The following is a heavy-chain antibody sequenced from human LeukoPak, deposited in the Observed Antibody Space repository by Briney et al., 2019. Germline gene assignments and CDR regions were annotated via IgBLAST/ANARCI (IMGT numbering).Heavy chain of an antibody. D-gene: IGHD3-16*02. Sequence: SETLSLTCAVYGGSFSGYYWSWIRQPPGKGLEWIGEINHSGSTNYNPSLKSRVTISVDTSKNQFSLKLSSVTAADTAVYYCARRRSYVWGSYRSLYDYYMDVWGKGTTVTVSS. CDR1: GGSFSGYY. J-gene: IGHJ6*03. CDR2: INHSGST. V-gene: IGHV4-34*01. CDR3: ARRRSYVWGSYRSLYDYYMDV.